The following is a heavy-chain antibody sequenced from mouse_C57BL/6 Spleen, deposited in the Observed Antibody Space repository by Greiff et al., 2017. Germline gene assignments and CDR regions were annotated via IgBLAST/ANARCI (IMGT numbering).Heavy chain of an antibody. V-gene: IGHV1-39*01. CDR3: ATSYCYGSLWYFDV. CDR1: GYSFTDYN. Sequence: VQLQQSGPELVKPGASVKISCKASGYSFTDYNMNWVKQSNGKSLEWIGVINPNYGTTSYNQKFKGKATLTVDQSSSTAYMQLNSLTSEDSAVYYCATSYCYGSLWYFDVWGTGTTVTVSS. J-gene: IGHJ1*03. CDR2: INPNYGTT. D-gene: IGHD1-1*01.